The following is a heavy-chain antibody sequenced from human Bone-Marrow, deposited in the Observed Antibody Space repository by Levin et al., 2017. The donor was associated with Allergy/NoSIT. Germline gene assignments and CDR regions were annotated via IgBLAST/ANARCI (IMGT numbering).Heavy chain of an antibody. V-gene: IGHV4-34*01. CDR2: ISYSGST. Sequence: SQTLSLPCALYGGSFSGYYWSWLRQSPGRGLEWIGEISYSGSTNYNSSLKSRVTISLDPSENQLSLQLTSVTAADTAIYYCARGGLGYCSYGACYGGVWFDPWGQGTLVTVSS. D-gene: IGHD2-2*01. J-gene: IGHJ5*02. CDR1: GGSFSGYY. CDR3: ARGGLGYCSYGACYGGVWFDP.